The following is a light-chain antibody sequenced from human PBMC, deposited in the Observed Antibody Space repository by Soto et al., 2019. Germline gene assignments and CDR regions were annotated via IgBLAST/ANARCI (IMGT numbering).Light chain of an antibody. CDR2: GAS. J-gene: IGKJ2*01. CDR1: QSVGSSN. V-gene: IGKV3-20*01. CDR3: QQSGSSPNT. Sequence: EIVLTQSPGTLSLSPGERATLSCRASQSVGSSNLAWYQQKPGQAPRLLIYGASSRATGIPDRFSGSGSGTDFTLTISRLEPEDFAVYYCQQSGSSPNTFGQGTKLEIK.